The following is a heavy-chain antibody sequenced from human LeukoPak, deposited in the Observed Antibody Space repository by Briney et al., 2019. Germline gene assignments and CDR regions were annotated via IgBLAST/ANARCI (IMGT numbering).Heavy chain of an antibody. CDR3: ASGEYYGSGSYFAWFDP. D-gene: IGHD3-10*01. CDR2: IYQSGST. CDR1: GYSISSGYY. V-gene: IGHV4-38-2*02. Sequence: SETLSLTCTVSGYSISSGYYWGWIRQPPGKGLEWIGSIYQSGSTYYNPSLKSRVTISVDTSKNQFSLKLSSVTAADTAVYYCASGEYYGSGSYFAWFDPWGQGTLVTVSS. J-gene: IGHJ5*02.